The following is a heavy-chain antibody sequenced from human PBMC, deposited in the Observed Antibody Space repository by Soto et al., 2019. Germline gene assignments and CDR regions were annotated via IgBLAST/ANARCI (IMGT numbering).Heavy chain of an antibody. CDR2: ISYDGSNK. CDR3: ARGYSSSWYNLGFDP. CDR1: GFTFSSYA. D-gene: IGHD6-13*01. J-gene: IGHJ5*02. V-gene: IGHV3-30-3*01. Sequence: QVQLVESGGGVVQPGRSLRLSCAASGFTFSSYAMHWVRQAPGKGLEWVAVISYDGSNKYYADSVKGRFTISRDNSKNPLYLQMNSLRAEDTAVYYCARGYSSSWYNLGFDPWGQGTLVTVSS.